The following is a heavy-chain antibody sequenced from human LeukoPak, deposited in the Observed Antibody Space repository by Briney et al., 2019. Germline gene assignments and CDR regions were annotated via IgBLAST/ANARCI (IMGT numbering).Heavy chain of an antibody. CDR2: IYYSGST. D-gene: IGHD4-17*01. CDR3: ARVLATVTTGGMDV. V-gene: IGHV4-61*01. Sequence: KPSETLSLTCTVSGGSVSSGSYYWSWIRQPPGEGLGWIGYIYYSGSTNYNPSLKSRVTISVDTSKNQFSLKLSSVTAADTAVYYCARVLATVTTGGMDVWGKGTTVTVSS. J-gene: IGHJ6*04. CDR1: GGSVSSGSYY.